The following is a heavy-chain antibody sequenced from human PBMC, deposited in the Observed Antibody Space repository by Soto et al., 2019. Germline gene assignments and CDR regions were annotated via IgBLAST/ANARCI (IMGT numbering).Heavy chain of an antibody. J-gene: IGHJ6*03. CDR3: ARDYRGENRDTAMPKLNSPAYHYYHLSF. Sequence: SETLSLTCTVSGGSISSGGYYWSWIRQHPGKGLEWIGYIYYSGSTYYNPSLKSRVTISVDTSKNQFSLKLSSVTAADTAVYYCARDYRGENRDTAMPKLNSPAYHYYHLSFWGKGTTVTVSS. V-gene: IGHV4-31*03. CDR1: GGSISSGGYY. CDR2: IYYSGST. D-gene: IGHD5-18*01.